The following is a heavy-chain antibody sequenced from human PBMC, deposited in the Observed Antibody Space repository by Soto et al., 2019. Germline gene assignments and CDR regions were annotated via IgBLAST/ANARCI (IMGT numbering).Heavy chain of an antibody. J-gene: IGHJ4*02. D-gene: IGHD6-13*01. V-gene: IGHV1-3*01. Sequence: ASVKVSCKASGDTFTSYAIYWVRQAPGQRLEWMGWINAGNGNTRYSQKFQDRVTINRDTSASTVYMELNSLRSEDTAVYYCARDRYSSSWYVRALDYWGQGTLVTVSS. CDR1: GDTFTSYA. CDR2: INAGNGNT. CDR3: ARDRYSSSWYVRALDY.